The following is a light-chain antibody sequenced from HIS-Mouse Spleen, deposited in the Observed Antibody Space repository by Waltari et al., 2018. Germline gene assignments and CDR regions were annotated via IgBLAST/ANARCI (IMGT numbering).Light chain of an antibody. CDR1: QGISSY. CDR2: GAS. J-gene: IGKJ1*01. Sequence: DIQLTQSPSFLSASVGDRVPITCRASQGISSYLAWYQQKPGKAPKLLTYGASTLQSGVPSRFSGSGSGTEFTLTISSLQPEDFATYYCQQLNSYPPTFGQGTKVEIK. CDR3: QQLNSYPPT. V-gene: IGKV1-9*01.